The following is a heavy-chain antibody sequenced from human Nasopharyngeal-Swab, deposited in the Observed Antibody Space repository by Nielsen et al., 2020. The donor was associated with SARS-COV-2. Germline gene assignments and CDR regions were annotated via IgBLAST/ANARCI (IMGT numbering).Heavy chain of an antibody. CDR2: IGDKEHNYAT. J-gene: IGHJ4*02. CDR3: TTDFYFDY. CDR1: GFIFSASA. Sequence: GESLKISCAASGFIFSASAIHWVLQASGKGLEWVGRIGDKEHNYATTYGASVQGRFTIYRDDSKNTAFLQMDSLKTEDTALYYCTTDFYFDYWGQGTLVTVSS. V-gene: IGHV3-73*01.